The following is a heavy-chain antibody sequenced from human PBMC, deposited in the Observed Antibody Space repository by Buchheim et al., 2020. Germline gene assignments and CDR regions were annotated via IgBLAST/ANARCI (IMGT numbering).Heavy chain of an antibody. CDR2: ISSSSSTI. Sequence: EVQLVESGGGLVQPEGSLRLSCAASGFTFSSYSMNWVRQAPGKGLEWVSYISSSSSTIYYADSVKGRFTISRDNAKNSLYLQLNRLRDEDTAVYYCASVPHCSTTSCSPHFDYWGQGTL. V-gene: IGHV3-48*02. J-gene: IGHJ4*02. D-gene: IGHD2-2*01. CDR3: ASVPHCSTTSCSPHFDY. CDR1: GFTFSSYS.